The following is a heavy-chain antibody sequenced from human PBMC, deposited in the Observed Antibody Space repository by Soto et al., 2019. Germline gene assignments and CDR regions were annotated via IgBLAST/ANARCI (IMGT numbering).Heavy chain of an antibody. CDR3: ASYGPRYYYYYYGMDV. Sequence: ASVKVSCKASGYTFTSYAMHWVRQAPGQRLEWMGWINAGNGNTKYSQKFQGRVTITRDTSASTAYMELSSLRSEDTAVYYCASYGPRYYYYYYGMDVWGQGTTVTVSS. CDR2: INAGNGNT. J-gene: IGHJ6*02. CDR1: GYTFTSYA. D-gene: IGHD3-10*01. V-gene: IGHV1-3*01.